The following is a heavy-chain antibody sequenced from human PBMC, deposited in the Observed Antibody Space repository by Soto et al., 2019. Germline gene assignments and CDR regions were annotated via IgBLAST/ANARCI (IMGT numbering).Heavy chain of an antibody. Sequence: ASVKVSCKASGYTFTSYAMHWVRQAPGQRLEWMGWINAGNGNTKYSQKFQGRVTITRDTSASTAYMELSSLRSEDTAVYYCSSSYSNYALIDYYYYGMDVWGQGTTVTVSS. J-gene: IGHJ6*02. D-gene: IGHD4-4*01. CDR3: SSSYSNYALIDYYYYGMDV. CDR1: GYTFTSYA. V-gene: IGHV1-3*01. CDR2: INAGNGNT.